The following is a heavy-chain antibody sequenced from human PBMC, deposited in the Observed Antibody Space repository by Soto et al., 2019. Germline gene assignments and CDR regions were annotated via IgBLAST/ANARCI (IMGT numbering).Heavy chain of an antibody. J-gene: IGHJ4*02. V-gene: IGHV1-69*01. CDR3: ARTNSVVVVAAKLDY. CDR2: IIPIFGTA. CDR1: GGTFSSYA. Sequence: QVQLVQSGAEVKKPGSSVKVSCKASGGTFSSYAISWVRQAPGQGLEWMGGIIPIFGTANYAQKFQGRVTITADESTSTAYMELSSLRSEDTDVEYCARTNSVVVVAAKLDYWGQGTLVTVSS. D-gene: IGHD2-15*01.